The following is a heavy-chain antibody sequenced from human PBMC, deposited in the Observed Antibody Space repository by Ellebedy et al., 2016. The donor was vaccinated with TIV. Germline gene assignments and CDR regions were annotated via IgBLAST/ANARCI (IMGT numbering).Heavy chain of an antibody. CDR3: ARGAAAAGTRYYYYMDV. Sequence: GESLKISXAASGFTFSSYSMNWVRQAPGKGLEWVSSISSSSSYIYYADSVKGRFTISRDNAKNSLYLQMNSLRAEDTAVYYCARGAAAAGTRYYYYMDVWGKGTTVTVSS. J-gene: IGHJ6*03. CDR2: ISSSSSYI. CDR1: GFTFSSYS. D-gene: IGHD6-13*01. V-gene: IGHV3-21*01.